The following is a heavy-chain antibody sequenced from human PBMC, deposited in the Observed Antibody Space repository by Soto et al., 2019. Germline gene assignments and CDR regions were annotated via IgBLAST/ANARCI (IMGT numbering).Heavy chain of an antibody. V-gene: IGHV1-18*04. J-gene: IGHJ6*02. CDR1: GYTFTSYG. D-gene: IGHD1-26*01. CDR2: ISAYNGNT. Sequence: GASVKVSCKASGYTFTSYGISWVRQAPGQGLEWMGWISAYNGNTNYAQKLQGRVTTTTDTSTSTAYMELRSLRSDDTAVYYCASGEGSSHGHYYYGMDVWGQGTTVTVSS. CDR3: ASGEGSSHGHYYYGMDV.